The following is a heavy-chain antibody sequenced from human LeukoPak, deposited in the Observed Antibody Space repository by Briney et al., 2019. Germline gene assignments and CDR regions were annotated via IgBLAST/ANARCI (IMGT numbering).Heavy chain of an antibody. V-gene: IGHV4-59*08. CDR2: IYYSGSN. CDR1: GRPMRFCY. D-gene: IGHD6-19*01. Sequence: SETLSLTCAVSGRPMRFCYKSGVRQPPGKGLEWIGYIYYSGSNNYNPSLKSRVTISVDTSKNQFSLKLSSVTAADTAVYYCARGLPGYSSGWFDDYYYHGRDVWGQGTTVTVSS. CDR3: ARGLPGYSSGWFDDYYYHGRDV. J-gene: IGHJ6*02.